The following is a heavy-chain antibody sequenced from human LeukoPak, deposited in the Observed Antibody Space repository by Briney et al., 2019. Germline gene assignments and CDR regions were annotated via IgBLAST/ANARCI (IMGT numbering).Heavy chain of an antibody. D-gene: IGHD6-6*01. J-gene: IGHJ4*02. CDR2: IYSGGST. CDR3: VARSNTYVFDY. CDR1: GFTVSSNY. V-gene: IGHV3-53*01. Sequence: GGSLRLSCAASGFTVSSNYMSWVRQAPGKGLEWVSVIYSGGSTYYADSVKGRFTISRDNSKNTLYLQMNSLRAEDTAVYYCVARSNTYVFDYWGQGTLVTVSS.